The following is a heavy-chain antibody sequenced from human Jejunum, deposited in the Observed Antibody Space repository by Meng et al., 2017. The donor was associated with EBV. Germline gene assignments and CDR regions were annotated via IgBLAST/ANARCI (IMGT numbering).Heavy chain of an antibody. V-gene: IGHV3-30*04. CDR3: AKERRGFYAEH. J-gene: IGHJ4*02. D-gene: IGHD1-14*01. CDR2: VSYGGSDK. Sequence: VQLVWSGGGVVNPGRSLRLPCAASGFTFGDYAMHWVRQAPGKGLEWVALVSYGGSDKLYADSVKGRFTIYRDNSDNTLFLQMNSLKPEDTAVYYCAKERRGFYAEHWGQGTLVTVSS. CDR1: GFTFGDYA.